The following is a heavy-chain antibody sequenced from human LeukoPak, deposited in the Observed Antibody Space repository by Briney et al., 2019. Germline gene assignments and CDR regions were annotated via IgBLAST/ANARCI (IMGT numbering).Heavy chain of an antibody. CDR1: GFTFSSYA. V-gene: IGHV3-30-3*01. D-gene: IGHD3-16*01. J-gene: IGHJ4*02. Sequence: PGRSLRLSCAASGFTFSSYAMHWVRQAPGKGLEWVAVISYDGSNKYYAGSVKGRFTISRDNSKITLYLQMNSLRAEDTAVYYCARAGVLYDYVWGSFDYWGQGTLVTVSS. CDR3: ARAGVLYDYVWGSFDY. CDR2: ISYDGSNK.